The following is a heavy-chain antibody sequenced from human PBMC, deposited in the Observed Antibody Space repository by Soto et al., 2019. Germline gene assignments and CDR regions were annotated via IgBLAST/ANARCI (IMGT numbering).Heavy chain of an antibody. Sequence: QVQLQESGPGLVKPSQTLSLTCTVSGGSISSDYYCWSWIRQSPEKGLEWIGHIYNSVNTYSNPSISSRVTISVDTSKTHFSLKLTSVTAADPPVYYCARGPPGDKVDNWGQGTLVTVSS. CDR3: ARGPPGDKVDN. CDR2: IYNSVNT. J-gene: IGHJ4*02. V-gene: IGHV4-30-4*01. CDR1: GGSISSDYYC. D-gene: IGHD7-27*01.